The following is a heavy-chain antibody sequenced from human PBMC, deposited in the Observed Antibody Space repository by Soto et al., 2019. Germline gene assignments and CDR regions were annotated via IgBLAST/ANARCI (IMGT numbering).Heavy chain of an antibody. Sequence: QVQLQESGPGLVKPSETLSLTCTVSGGSVSSGSYYWSWIRQPPGKGLEWIGYIYYSGSTNYNPSLKSRVTISVDTSKNQFSLKLSSVTAADTAVYYCARVREKGWELRPPARMDFDIWGQGTMVTVSS. D-gene: IGHD1-26*01. CDR3: ARVREKGWELRPPARMDFDI. CDR1: GGSVSSGSYY. J-gene: IGHJ3*02. CDR2: IYYSGST. V-gene: IGHV4-61*01.